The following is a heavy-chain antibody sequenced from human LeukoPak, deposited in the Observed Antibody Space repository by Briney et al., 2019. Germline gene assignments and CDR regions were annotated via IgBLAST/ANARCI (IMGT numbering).Heavy chain of an antibody. CDR1: GGSINSYY. CDR3: ARRRGGSRCYDY. Sequence: SETLSLTCTVSGGSINSYYWSWIRQPPGKGLEWIGYIYYSGSTNYNPSLKSRVTISLDTSKNQFSLKLSSVTAADTAVYFCARRRGGSRCYDYWGQGTLVSVSS. CDR2: IYYSGST. V-gene: IGHV4-59*08. J-gene: IGHJ4*02. D-gene: IGHD6-19*01.